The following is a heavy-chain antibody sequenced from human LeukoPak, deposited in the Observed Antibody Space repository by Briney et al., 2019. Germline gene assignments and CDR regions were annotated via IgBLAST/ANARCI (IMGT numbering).Heavy chain of an antibody. D-gene: IGHD5-18*01. V-gene: IGHV3-74*01. Sequence: GGSLRLSCAASGFTFSSYRMHWVRHTPGKGLVWVSRIKGDGSSTSYADSVKGRFTISRDNAKNTLYLQMNSLRAEDTAVYYCARDGYSFGHDFDYWGQGTLVTVSS. CDR3: ARDGYSFGHDFDY. CDR1: GFTFSSYR. CDR2: IKGDGSST. J-gene: IGHJ4*02.